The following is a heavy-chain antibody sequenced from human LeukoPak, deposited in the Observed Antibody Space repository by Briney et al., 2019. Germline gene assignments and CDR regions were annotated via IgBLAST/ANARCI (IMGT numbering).Heavy chain of an antibody. CDR1: GYTLTGYY. CDR2: INPNSGGT. D-gene: IGHD3-22*01. CDR3: AREGYYYDSSGYSYYFDY. J-gene: IGHJ4*02. Sequence: ASVKVSCKASGYTLTGYYMHWVRQAPGQGLEWMGWINPNSGGTNYAQKFQGRVTMTRDTSISTAYMELSRLRSEDTAVYYCAREGYYYDSSGYSYYFDYWGQGTLVTVSS. V-gene: IGHV1-2*02.